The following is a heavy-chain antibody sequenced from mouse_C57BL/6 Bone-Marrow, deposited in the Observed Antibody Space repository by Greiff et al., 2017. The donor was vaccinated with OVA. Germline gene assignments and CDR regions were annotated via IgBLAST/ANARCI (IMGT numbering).Heavy chain of an antibody. J-gene: IGHJ1*03. CDR1: GFTFSDYG. CDR2: ISSGSSTI. V-gene: IGHV5-17*01. CDR3: ARINYWYFDV. Sequence: EVKLQESGGGLVKPGGSLTLSCAASGFTFSDYGMHWVRQAPEKGLEWVAYISSGSSTIYYADTVKGRFTISSDNAKNTLFLQMTSLRSEDTAMYYCARINYWYFDVWGTGTTVTVSS.